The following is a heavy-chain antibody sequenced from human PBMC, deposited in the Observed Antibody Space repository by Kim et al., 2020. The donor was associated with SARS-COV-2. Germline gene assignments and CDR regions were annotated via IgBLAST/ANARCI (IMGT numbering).Heavy chain of an antibody. CDR2: RYK. Sequence: RYKNYADAAKGRFTIDRDNAKSSLFLEMNSVRVEDTGVYYCARFEGYGMDVWGQGTTVTVSS. D-gene: IGHD3-9*01. CDR3: ARFEGYGMDV. V-gene: IGHV3-11*06. J-gene: IGHJ6*02.